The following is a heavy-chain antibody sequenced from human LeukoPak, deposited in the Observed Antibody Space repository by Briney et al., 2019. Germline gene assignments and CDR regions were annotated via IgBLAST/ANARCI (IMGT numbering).Heavy chain of an antibody. D-gene: IGHD6-6*01. V-gene: IGHV4-34*01. CDR2: INHSGST. CDR3: AKGLSSSLDY. CDR1: GGSFSGYY. Sequence: SETLSLTCAVYGGSFSGYYWSWIRQPPGKGLEWIGEINHSGSTNYNPSLKSRVTISVDTSKNQFSLKLSSVTAADTAVYYCAKGLSSSLDYWGQGTLVTVSS. J-gene: IGHJ4*02.